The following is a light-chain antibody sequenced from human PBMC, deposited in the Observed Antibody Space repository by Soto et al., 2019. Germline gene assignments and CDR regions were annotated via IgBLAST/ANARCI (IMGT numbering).Light chain of an antibody. V-gene: IGLV2-14*01. CDR3: SSYTSSTTYV. J-gene: IGLJ1*01. Sequence: QSALTQPASVSGSPGQSIAISCTGTSSDVGGYNYVTWHQQHPGKAPKVMIYDVNNRPSGVSDRFSGSKSGNTASLTISGLQAEDEADYYCSSYTSSTTYVFGTGTNVTVL. CDR2: DVN. CDR1: SSDVGGYNY.